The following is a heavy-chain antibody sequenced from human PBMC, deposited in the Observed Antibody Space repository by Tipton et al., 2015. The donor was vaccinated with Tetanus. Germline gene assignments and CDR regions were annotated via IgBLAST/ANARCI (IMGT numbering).Heavy chain of an antibody. CDR3: ARGVSRDWNGHYFDY. D-gene: IGHD1-1*01. V-gene: IGHV4-59*08. CDR1: SGSIRSYY. Sequence: LSLTCTVSSGSIRSYYWSWIRQPPGTGLEWIGYVYSSGSTNYNPSLKRRVTISVDTSKNQFSLSLSSVIAADTAVYYCARGVSRDWNGHYFDYWGQGALVTVSS. CDR2: VYSSGST. J-gene: IGHJ4*02.